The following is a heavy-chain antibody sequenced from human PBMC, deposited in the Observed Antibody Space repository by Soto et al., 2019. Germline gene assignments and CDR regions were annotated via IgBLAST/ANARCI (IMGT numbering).Heavy chain of an antibody. Sequence: SETLSLTCTVSGGSISSGGYYWSWIRQHPGKGLEWIGYIYYSGSTYYNPSLKSRVTISVDTSKNQFSLKLSSVTAADTAVYYCARVGDYYGPGSPNRGDYWGQGTLVTVSS. V-gene: IGHV4-31*03. D-gene: IGHD3-10*01. CDR3: ARVGDYYGPGSPNRGDY. CDR2: IYYSGST. CDR1: GGSISSGGYY. J-gene: IGHJ4*02.